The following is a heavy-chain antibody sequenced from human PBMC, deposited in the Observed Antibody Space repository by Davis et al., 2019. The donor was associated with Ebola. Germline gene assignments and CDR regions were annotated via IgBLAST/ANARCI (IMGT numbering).Heavy chain of an antibody. Sequence: PSETLSLTCTVSGGSISSGGYYWSWIRQHPGKGLEWIGYIYYSGSTYYNPSLKSRVTISVDTSKNQFSLKLSSVTAADTAVYYCARDYRAVQGGYYGMDVWGQGTTVTVSS. V-gene: IGHV4-31*03. CDR3: ARDYRAVQGGYYGMDV. CDR2: IYYSGST. D-gene: IGHD3-10*01. CDR1: GGSISSGGYY. J-gene: IGHJ6*02.